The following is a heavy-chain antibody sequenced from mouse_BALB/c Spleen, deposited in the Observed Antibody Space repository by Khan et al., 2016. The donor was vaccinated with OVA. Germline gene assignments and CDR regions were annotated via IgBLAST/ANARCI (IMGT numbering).Heavy chain of an antibody. CDR1: GFTLTSYG. CDR3: ARNYDYDEGLAY. CDR2: ICSVGGK. D-gene: IGHD2-4*01. V-gene: IGHV2-2*02. Sequence: QVQLKQSGPGLVQPSQSLSITCTASGFTLTSYGVHWVRQSPGKGLEWLGGICSVGGKDSYAAFIYRLFISKENSKSKAYLKMNSLQANDTAIYYCARNYDYDEGLAYWGQGTLVTVSA. J-gene: IGHJ3*01.